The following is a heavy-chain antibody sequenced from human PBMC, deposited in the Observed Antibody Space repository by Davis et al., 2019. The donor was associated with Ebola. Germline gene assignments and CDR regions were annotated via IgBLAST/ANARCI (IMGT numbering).Heavy chain of an antibody. CDR2: IYYSGST. CDR3: ARDGWYYDSSGYYRDAFDI. CDR1: GGSISSYY. Sequence: MPSETLSLTCTVSGGSISSYYWSWIRQPPGKGLEWIGYIYYSGSTNYNPSLKSRVTISVDTSKNQFSLKLSSVTAADTAVYYCARDGWYYDSSGYYRDAFDIWGQGTMVTVSS. D-gene: IGHD3-22*01. J-gene: IGHJ3*02. V-gene: IGHV4-59*01.